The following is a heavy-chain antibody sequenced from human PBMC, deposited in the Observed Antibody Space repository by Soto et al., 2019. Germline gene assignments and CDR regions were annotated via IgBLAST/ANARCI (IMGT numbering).Heavy chain of an antibody. D-gene: IGHD1-26*01. CDR2: IYWNDDK. Sequence: SGPTLVNPTQTLTLTCTFSGFSLSTSGVGVGWIRQPPGKALEWLALIYWNDDKRYSPSLKSRLTITKDTSKNQVVLTMTNMDPVDTATYYCAHRRGRFGVGATHFDYWGQGTLVTVSS. V-gene: IGHV2-5*01. CDR3: AHRRGRFGVGATHFDY. CDR1: GFSLSTSGVG. J-gene: IGHJ4*02.